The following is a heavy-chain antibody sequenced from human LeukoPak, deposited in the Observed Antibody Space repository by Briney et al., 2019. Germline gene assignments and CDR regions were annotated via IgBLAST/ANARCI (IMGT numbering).Heavy chain of an antibody. J-gene: IGHJ5*02. D-gene: IGHD3-10*01. CDR2: IYYTGTT. CDR1: GASVSGYY. CDR3: ARQSPRRVRGVLMPGWFDP. V-gene: IGHV4-59*08. Sequence: SDTLCPTCTVSGASVSGYYWSWIRQPPGKGLEWIGYIYYTGTTNYNPSLKGRVTISVDTSKDHFSLKLTSVTAADTAVYYCARQSPRRVRGVLMPGWFDPWGRGTRDTVSS.